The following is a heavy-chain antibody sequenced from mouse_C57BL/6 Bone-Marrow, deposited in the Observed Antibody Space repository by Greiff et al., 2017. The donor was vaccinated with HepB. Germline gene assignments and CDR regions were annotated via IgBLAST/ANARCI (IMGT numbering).Heavy chain of an antibody. CDR3: ARDSFDNYSDY. Sequence: EVQLVESGGDLVKPGGSLKLSCVASGFTFSTSGMSWVRQTPDKRLEWVATINTGGTYTYYPDSVKGRFTISKDTAKSTLFLQMSRLKSEDTAIYYCARDSFDNYSDYWGQGTTLTLSS. CDR1: GFTFSTSG. CDR2: INTGGTYT. J-gene: IGHJ2*01. V-gene: IGHV5-6*01. D-gene: IGHD1-1*01.